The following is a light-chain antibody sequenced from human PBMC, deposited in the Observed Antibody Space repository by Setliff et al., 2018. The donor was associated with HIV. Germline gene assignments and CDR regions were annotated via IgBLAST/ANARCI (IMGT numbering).Light chain of an antibody. J-gene: IGLJ1*01. CDR3: NSYRSRSTYV. V-gene: IGLV2-14*01. CDR1: TSDIGAFNF. CDR2: EVN. Sequence: QSALTQPASVSGPPGQSSTISCTGATSDIGAFNFVSWYQQHPGKAPKLIIYEVNYRPSGVSTRFSGSKSGNTASLTISGLQAEDEADYYCNSYRSRSTYVFGTVT.